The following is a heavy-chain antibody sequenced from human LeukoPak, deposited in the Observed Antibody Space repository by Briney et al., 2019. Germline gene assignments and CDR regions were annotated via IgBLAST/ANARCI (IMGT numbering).Heavy chain of an antibody. CDR1: GFTFNNYG. CDR2: ISYDGSKK. D-gene: IGHD3-9*01. J-gene: IGHJ5*02. CDR3: TRGLRYFDWPILGA. V-gene: IGHV3-30*03. Sequence: GGSLRLSCAASGFTFNNYGMHWVRQAPGKGLEWVAVISYDGSKKYYADSVKGRFTISRDNSKNTVHLQMNSLRTEDTAVYYCTRGLRYFDWPILGAWGQGTLVTVSS.